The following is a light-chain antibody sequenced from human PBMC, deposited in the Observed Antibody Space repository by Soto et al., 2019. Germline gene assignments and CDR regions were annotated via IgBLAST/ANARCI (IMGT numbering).Light chain of an antibody. J-gene: IGKJ4*01. CDR2: HAS. CDR1: RGVGHD. CDR3: LQDYDNPLT. V-gene: IGKV1-6*01. Sequence: AIQMTQSPSSLSASVGDTVTITCRASRGVGHDLGWYQQKPGKAPKLLIYHASTLQSGVPSRFSGSGSGTDFTLNISSLQAEDFATYYCLQDYDNPLTFGGGTKVEI.